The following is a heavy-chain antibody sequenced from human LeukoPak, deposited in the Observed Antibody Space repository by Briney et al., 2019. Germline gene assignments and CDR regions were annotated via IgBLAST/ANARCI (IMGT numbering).Heavy chain of an antibody. Sequence: GGSLRLSCAASGFTFNSYGMNWVRQAPGKGLEWVSAIVGSGGITYYADSVKGRFTISGDNSRNTVYLQMNSLRAEDTAVYFCAKGSTTSGYYFDSWGQGTLVTVSS. CDR2: IVGSGGIT. J-gene: IGHJ4*02. V-gene: IGHV3-23*01. CDR3: AKGSTTSGYYFDS. CDR1: GFTFNSYG. D-gene: IGHD2/OR15-2a*01.